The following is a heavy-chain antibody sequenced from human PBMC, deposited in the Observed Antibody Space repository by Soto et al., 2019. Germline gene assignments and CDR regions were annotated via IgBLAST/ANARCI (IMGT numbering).Heavy chain of an antibody. J-gene: IGHJ6*02. Sequence: QVQLVQSAAEEKKPGSSVKISCKASGDTFINYAFSWMRQAPGQGLEWIGGIVPMSGGPNSAQKFHDRVTITADRSTGTVSMQWATLTPDDTAGYYCARVGIRLLPADLGGVCHFQGLDGWSQGTKGTVS. CDR3: ARVGIRLLPADLGGVCHFQGLDG. CDR2: IVPMSGGP. CDR1: GDTFINYA. V-gene: IGHV1-69*01. D-gene: IGHD4-17*01.